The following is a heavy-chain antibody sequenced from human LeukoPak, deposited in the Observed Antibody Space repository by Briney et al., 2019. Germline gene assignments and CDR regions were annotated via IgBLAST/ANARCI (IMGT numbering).Heavy chain of an antibody. CDR1: GYTFTGYY. Sequence: ASVKVSCKASGYTFTGYYMHWVRQAPGQGLEWMGWIHPNSGDTNYAQKFQGRVTMTRDTSIHTTYMALSRLRFDDTAVYYCAREFNTYYYGSGSHDAFDVWGQGTMVTVSS. CDR2: IHPNSGDT. D-gene: IGHD3-10*01. V-gene: IGHV1-2*02. J-gene: IGHJ3*01. CDR3: AREFNTYYYGSGSHDAFDV.